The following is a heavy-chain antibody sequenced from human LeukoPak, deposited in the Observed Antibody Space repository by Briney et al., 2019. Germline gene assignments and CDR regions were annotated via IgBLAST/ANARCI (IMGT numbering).Heavy chain of an antibody. CDR3: ARGDPIYDFWSGGDY. J-gene: IGHJ4*02. CDR1: GFTFNSYA. V-gene: IGHV3-48*01. Sequence: GGSLRLSCAASGFTFNSYAFNWVRQAPGKGLEWVSYISSSSNVIYYTDSVKGRFTISRDNARNLLSLQMNSLRAEDTAVYYCARGDPIYDFWSGGDYWGQGTLVTVSS. CDR2: ISSSSNVI. D-gene: IGHD3-3*01.